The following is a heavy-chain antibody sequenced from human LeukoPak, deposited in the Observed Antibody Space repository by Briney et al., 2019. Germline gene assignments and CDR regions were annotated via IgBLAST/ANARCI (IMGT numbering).Heavy chain of an antibody. J-gene: IGHJ5*02. CDR1: GLIFSSYD. Sequence: GGSLRLSCAGSGLIFSSYDMNWVRQAPGKGLEWVSYISTAGSTMYYADSVKGRFTISRDNAKNSLYLQMNSLRAEDTAVYYCARGPPLFDPWGQGTLVTVSS. V-gene: IGHV3-48*03. CDR2: ISTAGSTM. CDR3: ARGPPLFDP.